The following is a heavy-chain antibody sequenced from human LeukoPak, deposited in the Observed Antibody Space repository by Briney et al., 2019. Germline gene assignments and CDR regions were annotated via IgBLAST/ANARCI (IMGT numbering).Heavy chain of an antibody. CDR1: GFTFSSYA. J-gene: IGHJ6*02. V-gene: IGHV3-33*08. CDR3: ARDYSNYGMDV. CDR2: IWYDGSNK. D-gene: IGHD4-11*01. Sequence: GGSLRLSCAASGFTFSSYAMHWVRQAPGKGLEWVAVIWYDGSNKYYADSVKGRFTISRDNSKNTLYLQMNSLRAEDTAVYYCARDYSNYGMDVWGQGTTVTVSS.